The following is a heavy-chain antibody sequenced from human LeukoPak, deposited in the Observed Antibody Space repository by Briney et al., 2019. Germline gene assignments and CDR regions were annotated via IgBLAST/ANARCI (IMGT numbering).Heavy chain of an antibody. CDR1: GGPFSGYY. V-gene: IGHV4-34*11. J-gene: IGHJ3*02. CDR2: VYKSGGT. D-gene: IGHD4/OR15-4a*01. CDR3: ARISLTMRDAFDI. Sequence: SETLSLTCAVYGGPFSGYYWSWIRQPPGKGLEWIGYVYKSGGTNYNPSLKGRVTISVDTSKNQFSLKLSSVTTADTAVYYCARISLTMRDAFDIWGQGTTVTVST.